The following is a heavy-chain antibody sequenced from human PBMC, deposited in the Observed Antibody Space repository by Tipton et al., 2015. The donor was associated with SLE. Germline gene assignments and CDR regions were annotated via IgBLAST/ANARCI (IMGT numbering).Heavy chain of an antibody. J-gene: IGHJ3*02. CDR1: GGSISSHY. Sequence: TLSLTCTVSGGSISSHYWSWIRQPPGKGLEWIGYIYYTGSTNYNPSLKSRVTISLDTSKNQFSLKLSSVTAADTAVYYCARDPSMREAFDIWGQGTMVTVSS. CDR3: ARDPSMREAFDI. V-gene: IGHV4-59*11. D-gene: IGHD2/OR15-2a*01. CDR2: IYYTGST.